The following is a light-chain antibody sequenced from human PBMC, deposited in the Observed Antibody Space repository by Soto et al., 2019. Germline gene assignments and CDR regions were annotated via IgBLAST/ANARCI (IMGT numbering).Light chain of an antibody. CDR1: SSDVGGYNY. J-gene: IGLJ2*01. CDR3: SSYAGSNFVV. V-gene: IGLV2-8*01. Sequence: QSALTQPPSASGSPGQSVTISCTGTSSDVGGYNYVSWYQQHPGKAPIFMIYEVSKRPSGVPDRFSGSKSGNTASLTVSGLQAEDEADYYCSSYAGSNFVVFGGGTKLTVL. CDR2: EVS.